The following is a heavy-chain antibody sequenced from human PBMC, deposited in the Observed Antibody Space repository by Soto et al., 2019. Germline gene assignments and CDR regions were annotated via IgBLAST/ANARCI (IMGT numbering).Heavy chain of an antibody. D-gene: IGHD6-13*01. CDR3: ARRIPTAGLFDY. V-gene: IGHV4-34*01. CDR1: GGSFSGYY. Sequence: SETLSLTCAVYGGSFSGYYWSWIRQPPGKGLEWIGEINHSGSTNYNPSLKSRVTISVYTSKNQFSLKLSSVTAADTAVYYCARRIPTAGLFDYWGHGALVTVSS. CDR2: INHSGST. J-gene: IGHJ4*01.